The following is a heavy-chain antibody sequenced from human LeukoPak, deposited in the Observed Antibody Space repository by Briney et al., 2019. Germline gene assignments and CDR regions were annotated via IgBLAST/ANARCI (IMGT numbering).Heavy chain of an antibody. CDR3: ARAPMIRGVITQFVHYFDF. Sequence: SETLSLTCTVSGGSISSSNYYWGWIRQPPGKGLEWIGNIYYSGSTYFNPSLKSRVTIFVDTSKNQFSLKLNSVTAADTAVYYCARAPMIRGVITQFVHYFDFWGQGTLVTASS. CDR1: GGSISSSNYY. D-gene: IGHD3-10*01. CDR2: IYYSGST. J-gene: IGHJ4*02. V-gene: IGHV4-39*01.